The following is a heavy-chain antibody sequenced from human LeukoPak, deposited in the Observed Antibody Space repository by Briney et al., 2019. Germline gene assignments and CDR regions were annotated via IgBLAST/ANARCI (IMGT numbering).Heavy chain of an antibody. D-gene: IGHD1-26*01. J-gene: IGHJ4*02. Sequence: PSETLSLTCTVSGGSVTSYYCNWIRQPAGKGLEWIGRIYSSGDTNYNPSLKSRTTMSVDTSKNQFSLNLSSVTAADTAVYYCARDPFGSSLDYWGQGTLVTVSS. V-gene: IGHV4-4*07. CDR1: GGSVTSYY. CDR3: ARDPFGSSLDY. CDR2: IYSSGDT.